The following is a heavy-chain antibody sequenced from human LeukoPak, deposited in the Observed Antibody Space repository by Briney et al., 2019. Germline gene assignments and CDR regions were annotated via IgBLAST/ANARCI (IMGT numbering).Heavy chain of an antibody. Sequence: PGGSLRLSCAASGFTFSSYSMNWVRQAPGKELEWVSSISSSSSYIYYADSVKGRFTISRDNAKNSLYLQMNSLRAEDTAVYYCARIDCSGGSCYLYYFDYWGQGTLVTVSS. CDR1: GFTFSSYS. CDR2: ISSSSSYI. J-gene: IGHJ4*02. D-gene: IGHD2-15*01. V-gene: IGHV3-21*01. CDR3: ARIDCSGGSCYLYYFDY.